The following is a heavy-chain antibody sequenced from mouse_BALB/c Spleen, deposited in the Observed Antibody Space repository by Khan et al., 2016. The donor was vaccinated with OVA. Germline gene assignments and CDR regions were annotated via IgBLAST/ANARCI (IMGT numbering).Heavy chain of an antibody. CDR3: AGDRIDY. CDR1: GYTFTTYW. J-gene: IGHJ2*01. CDR2: INPTSGFT. Sequence: QVQLQQSGAELAKPAASVKMSCKASGYTFTTYWMYWVKQRPGQGLEWIGYINPTSGFTDYNQKFKDKATLTADKSSSTAYMQLSSLTSDDSAVYYCAGDRIDYWGQGTTLTVSA. V-gene: IGHV1-7*01.